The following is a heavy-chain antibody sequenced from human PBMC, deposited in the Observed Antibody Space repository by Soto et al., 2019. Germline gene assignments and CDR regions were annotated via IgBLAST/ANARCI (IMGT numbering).Heavy chain of an antibody. CDR3: AKESYNRRTDFDE. J-gene: IGHJ4*02. CDR1: GFTFSSCA. CDR2: LGGSGDDT. D-gene: IGHD3-10*01. V-gene: IGHV3-23*01. Sequence: PGGSLRLSCAASGFTFSSCAMSWVRQAPGKGLEWVAGLGGSGDDTEYADSVKGRFTICRDNSKNTLFLQMNSLRVEDTALYYCAKESYNRRTDFDEWGQVPQFTLS.